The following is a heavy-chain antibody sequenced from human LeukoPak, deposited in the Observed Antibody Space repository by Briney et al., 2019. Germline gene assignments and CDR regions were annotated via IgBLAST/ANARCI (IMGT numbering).Heavy chain of an antibody. D-gene: IGHD5-18*01. Sequence: GGSLRLSCAASGFTFSTYGMHWVRQAPGKGLEWVAVIRYDGSNKYYGDSVKGRFTISRDNSKNTLYLQMNSLRAEDTAVYYCARALSAMVPDYWGQGTLLAVSS. CDR1: GFTFSTYG. J-gene: IGHJ4*02. V-gene: IGHV3-33*01. CDR3: ARALSAMVPDY. CDR2: IRYDGSNK.